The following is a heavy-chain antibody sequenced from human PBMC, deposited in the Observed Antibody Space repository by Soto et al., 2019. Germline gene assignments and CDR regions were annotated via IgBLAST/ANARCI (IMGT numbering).Heavy chain of an antibody. D-gene: IGHD3-22*01. CDR1: GGTFSSYA. Sequence: EASVKVSCKASGGTFSSYAISWVRQAPGQGLEWMGGIIPIFGTANYAQKFQGRVTITADESTSTAYMELSSLRSEDTAVYYCAYYYDSSGYYYYYGMDVWGQGTTVTVPS. V-gene: IGHV1-69*13. CDR3: AYYYDSSGYYYYYGMDV. CDR2: IIPIFGTA. J-gene: IGHJ6*02.